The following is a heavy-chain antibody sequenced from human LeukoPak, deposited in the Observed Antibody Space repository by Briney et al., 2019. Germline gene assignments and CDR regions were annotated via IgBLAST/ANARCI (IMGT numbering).Heavy chain of an antibody. D-gene: IGHD3-10*01. CDR2: INHSGST. V-gene: IGHV4-34*01. CDR1: GGSFSGYY. CDR3: AGQNYYGSGSYFDY. Sequence: SETLSLTCAVYGGSFSGYYWSWIRQPPGKGLEWIGEINHSGSTNYNPSLKSRVTVSVDTSKNQFSLKLSSVTAADTAVYYCAGQNYYGSGSYFDYWGQGTLVTVSS. J-gene: IGHJ4*02.